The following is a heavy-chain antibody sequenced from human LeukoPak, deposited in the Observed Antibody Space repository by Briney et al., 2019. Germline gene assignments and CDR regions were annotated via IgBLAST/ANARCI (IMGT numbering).Heavy chain of an antibody. CDR3: ARDGSGSYYSPLWV. Sequence: GASVKVSCKASEGTFSNYAISWVRQAPGQGLEWMGGIIPIFGTGNYAQKFQGRVTITADESTSTAYMELSSLRSEDTAVYYCARDGSGSYYSPLWVWGQGTLVTVSS. CDR1: EGTFSNYA. CDR2: IIPIFGTG. D-gene: IGHD3-10*01. J-gene: IGHJ4*02. V-gene: IGHV1-69*13.